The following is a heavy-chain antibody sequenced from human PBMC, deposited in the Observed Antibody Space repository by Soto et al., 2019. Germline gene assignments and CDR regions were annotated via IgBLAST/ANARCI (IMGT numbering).Heavy chain of an antibody. CDR3: ARDRLRLGELSLLGYFDY. D-gene: IGHD3-16*02. CDR2: ISHDGSNK. V-gene: IGHV3-30-3*01. CDR1: GFTYSKYT. J-gene: IGHJ4*02. Sequence: GGSLRLSCAASGFTYSKYTMHWVRQAPGKGLEWVAAISHDGSNKYYGDSVKGRFTISRDNSKNTLSVQMSNLKSEDTAMYYCARDRLRLGELSLLGYFDYWGQGTLVTVSS.